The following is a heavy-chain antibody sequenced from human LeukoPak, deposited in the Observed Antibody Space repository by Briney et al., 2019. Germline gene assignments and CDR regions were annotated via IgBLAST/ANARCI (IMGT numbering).Heavy chain of an antibody. Sequence: SETLSLTCTVSGGSISSSSYYWGWIRQPPGKGLEWIGSIYYSGSTYYNPSLKSRVTISVDTSKNQFSLKLSSVTAADTAVYYCARDQDIVATIFDYWGQGTLVTVSS. V-gene: IGHV4-39*07. CDR2: IYYSGST. D-gene: IGHD5-12*01. CDR3: ARDQDIVATIFDY. CDR1: GGSISSSSYY. J-gene: IGHJ4*02.